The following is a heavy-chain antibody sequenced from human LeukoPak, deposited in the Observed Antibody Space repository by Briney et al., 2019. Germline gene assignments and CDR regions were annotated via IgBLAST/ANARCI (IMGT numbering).Heavy chain of an antibody. V-gene: IGHV3-30-3*01. J-gene: IGHJ5*02. CDR2: ISHDGINK. CDR1: GLPFSGFS. Sequence: SGTSLRLSCSASGLPFSGFSMHWVRQAPGKGLEWVAVISHDGINKYYAESVKGRFTISRDNSKNTLSLQMNSLRGEDTAMYHCARIGHRYSYGGGIDPWGQGTLVTVSS. CDR3: ARIGHRYSYGGGIDP. D-gene: IGHD5-18*01.